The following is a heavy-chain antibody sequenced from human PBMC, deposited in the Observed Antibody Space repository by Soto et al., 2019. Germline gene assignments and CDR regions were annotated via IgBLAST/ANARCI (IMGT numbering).Heavy chain of an antibody. CDR1: AFSFTDYY. Sequence: QVPLVESGGGLVKPGGSLRLSCVVSAFSFTDYYVSWIRQAPEKGLECVSYIRSDGTTKYYEDSVKGRFTISRDNTKNSLYLQMDSLRADDTAVYYCARGHQYFPYWGQGTLVTVFS. V-gene: IGHV3-11*01. CDR3: ARGHQYFPY. CDR2: IRSDGTTK. J-gene: IGHJ1*01.